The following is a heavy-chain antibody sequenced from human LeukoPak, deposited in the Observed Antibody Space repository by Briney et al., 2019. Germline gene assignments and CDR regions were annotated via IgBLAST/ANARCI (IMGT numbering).Heavy chain of an antibody. D-gene: IGHD4-17*01. J-gene: IGHJ6*02. Sequence: ASVKVSCKDSGGTFISYAISWVRQAPGQGLEWMGGIIPIFGTANYAQKFQGRVTITADESTSTAYMELSSLRSEDTAVYYCARDVRGDYGMDVWGQGTTVTVSS. CDR3: ARDVRGDYGMDV. CDR2: IIPIFGTA. CDR1: GGTFISYA. V-gene: IGHV1-69*13.